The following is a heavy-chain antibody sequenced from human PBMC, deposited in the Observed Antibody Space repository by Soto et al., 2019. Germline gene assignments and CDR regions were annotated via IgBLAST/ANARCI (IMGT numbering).Heavy chain of an antibody. CDR1: GGSISSYN. CDR2: IYYSGST. J-gene: IGHJ4*02. CDR3: ARLGIRGVIRYFDY. Sequence: PSETLSLTCTVSGGSISSYNWNWIRQPPGKGLEWVGYIYYSGSTNYNPSLESRVTISVDTSKNQFSLKLSSVTAADTAVYYCARLGIRGVIRYFDYWGQGALVTVSS. D-gene: IGHD3-10*01. V-gene: IGHV4-59*01.